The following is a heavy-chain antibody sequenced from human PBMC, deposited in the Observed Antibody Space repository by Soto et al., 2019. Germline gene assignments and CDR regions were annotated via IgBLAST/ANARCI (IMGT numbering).Heavy chain of an antibody. D-gene: IGHD6-19*01. Sequence: QVQLVESGGGVVQPGRSLRLSCAASGFTFSSYAMHWVRQAPGKGLEWVAVISYDGSNKYYAYSVKGRFTISRDNSKNTLYLQMNSLRAEDTAVYYCARDPQWLGFDYWGQGTLVTVSS. J-gene: IGHJ4*02. CDR1: GFTFSSYA. CDR2: ISYDGSNK. V-gene: IGHV3-30-3*01. CDR3: ARDPQWLGFDY.